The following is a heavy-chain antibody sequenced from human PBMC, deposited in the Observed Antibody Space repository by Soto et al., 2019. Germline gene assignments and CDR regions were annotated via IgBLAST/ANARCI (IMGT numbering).Heavy chain of an antibody. J-gene: IGHJ6*02. V-gene: IGHV4-39*01. CDR2: IYYSGST. Sequence: SETLSLTCTVSGGSISSSSYYWGWIRQPPGKGLEWIGSIYYSGSTYYNPSLKSRVTISVDTSKNQFSLKLSSVTAADTAVYYCARQLLFLGKQWLVPGRTNLRYYYGMDVWGQGTTVTVSS. D-gene: IGHD6-19*01. CDR1: GGSISSSSYY. CDR3: ARQLLFLGKQWLVPGRTNLRYYYGMDV.